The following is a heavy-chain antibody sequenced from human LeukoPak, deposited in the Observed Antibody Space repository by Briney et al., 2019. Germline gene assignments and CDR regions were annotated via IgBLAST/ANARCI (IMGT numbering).Heavy chain of an antibody. CDR1: GFTFSSYW. CDR2: INSDGSST. CDR3: ARATYYYDSSGYYSGYYFDY. Sequence: GGSLRLSCAASGFTFSSYWMHWVRHAPGKGLVWVSRINSDGSSTNYADSVKGRFTISRDNAKNTLYLQMNSLRAEDTAVYYCARATYYYDSSGYYSGYYFDYWGQGTLVTVSS. J-gene: IGHJ4*02. D-gene: IGHD3-22*01. V-gene: IGHV3-74*01.